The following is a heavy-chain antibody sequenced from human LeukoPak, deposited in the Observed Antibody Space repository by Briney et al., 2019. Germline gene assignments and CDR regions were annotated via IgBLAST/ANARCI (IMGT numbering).Heavy chain of an antibody. V-gene: IGHV3-21*01. J-gene: IGHJ4*02. CDR3: ATEAIGRHYDY. CDR1: GFTFSSCG. Sequence: GGSLRLSCAASGFTFSSCGFNWVRQAPGKGLEWVSSIGPTGTDRYYADSVRGRFTISRDNAKNSMYLQMDSLRDEDTAVYYCATEAIGRHYDYWGQGTLLTVSS. CDR2: IGPTGTDR.